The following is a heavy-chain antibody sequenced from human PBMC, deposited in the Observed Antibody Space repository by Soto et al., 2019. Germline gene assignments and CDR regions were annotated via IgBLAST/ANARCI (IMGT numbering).Heavy chain of an antibody. CDR2: ISAYNGNT. J-gene: IGHJ4*02. D-gene: IGHD2-15*01. Sequence: ASLKVSCKASGYTFTIYGISWVRQASGQGLEWMGWISAYNGNTNYAQKLQGRVTMTTDTSTSTAYMELRSLRSDDTAVYYCARSVGYCSGVCCYNHIYFGDWRQRTLLTVSS. CDR3: ARSVGYCSGVCCYNHIYFGD. CDR1: GYTFTIYG. V-gene: IGHV1-18*01.